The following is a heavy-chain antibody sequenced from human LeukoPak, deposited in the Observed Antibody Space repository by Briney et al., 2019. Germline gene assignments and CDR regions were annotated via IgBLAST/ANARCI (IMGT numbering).Heavy chain of an antibody. Sequence: RASVKVSCKASGYTFTGYYMHWVRQAPGQGLEWMGWINPNSGGTNYAQKFQGWVTMTRDTSISTAYMELSRLRSDDTAVYYCARDGSAGSSWYDYWGQGTLVTVSS. V-gene: IGHV1-2*04. J-gene: IGHJ4*02. CDR2: INPNSGGT. CDR3: ARDGSAGSSWYDY. D-gene: IGHD6-13*01. CDR1: GYTFTGYY.